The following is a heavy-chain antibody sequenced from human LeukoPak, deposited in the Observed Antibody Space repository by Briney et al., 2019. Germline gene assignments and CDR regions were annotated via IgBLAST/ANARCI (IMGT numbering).Heavy chain of an antibody. V-gene: IGHV3-53*01. CDR3: AREADGSGSYYNY. D-gene: IGHD3-10*01. CDR1: GFTVSSNY. J-gene: IGHJ4*02. CDR2: IYSGGST. Sequence: GGSPRLSCAASGFTVSSNYMSWVRQAPGKGLEWVSVIYSGGSTYYADSVKGRFTISGDNSKNTLYLQMNSLRAEDTAVYYCAREADGSGSYYNYWGQGTLVTVSS.